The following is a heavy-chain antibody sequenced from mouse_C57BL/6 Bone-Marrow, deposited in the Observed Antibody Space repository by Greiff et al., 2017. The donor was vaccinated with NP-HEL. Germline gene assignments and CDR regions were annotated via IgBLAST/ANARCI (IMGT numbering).Heavy chain of an antibody. Sequence: QVQLQQSGAELVRPGTSVKLSCKASGYTFTSYWMHWVKQRPGQGLEWIGVIDPSDSYTNYNQKFKGKATLTVDTSSSTAYMQLSSLTSEDSAVYYCARDCYGNYFDYWGQGTTLTVSS. V-gene: IGHV1-59*01. D-gene: IGHD2-1*01. J-gene: IGHJ2*01. CDR2: IDPSDSYT. CDR1: GYTFTSYW. CDR3: ARDCYGNYFDY.